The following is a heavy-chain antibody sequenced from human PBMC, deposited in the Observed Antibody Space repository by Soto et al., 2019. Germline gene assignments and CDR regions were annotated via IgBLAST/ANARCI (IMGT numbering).Heavy chain of an antibody. CDR3: ARDLLSSSRRHHGERGHDY. Sequence: QVQLVQSGAEVKKPGASVKVSCKASGYTFTSYGISWVRQAPGQELEWMGWISAYNGNTNYAQKLQGRVTMTTDTSTSTAYMGLRSLRSDDTAVYYCARDLLSSSRRHHGERGHDYWGQGTLVTVSS. CDR2: ISAYNGNT. V-gene: IGHV1-18*01. CDR1: GYTFTSYG. J-gene: IGHJ4*02. D-gene: IGHD2-21*01.